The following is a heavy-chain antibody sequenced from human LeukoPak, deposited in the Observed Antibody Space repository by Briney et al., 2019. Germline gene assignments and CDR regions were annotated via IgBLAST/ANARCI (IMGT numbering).Heavy chain of an antibody. CDR2: IRYDGSNK. J-gene: IGHJ4*02. D-gene: IGHD1-26*01. V-gene: IGHV3-30*02. CDR1: GFTFSSYG. CDR3: AKGGGGGWELPEFDY. Sequence: GGSLRLSCAASGFTFSSYGMHWVRQAPGKGLERVAFIRYDGSNKYYADSVKGRFTISRDNSKDTLYLQMNSLRAEDTAVYYCAKGGGGGWELPEFDYWGQGTLVTVSS.